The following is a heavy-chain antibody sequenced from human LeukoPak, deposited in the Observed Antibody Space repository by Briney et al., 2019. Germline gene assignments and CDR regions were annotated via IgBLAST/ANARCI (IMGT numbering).Heavy chain of an antibody. D-gene: IGHD3-22*01. CDR1: GYTFTSYG. Sequence: ASVKVSCKASGYTFTSYGISWVRQAPGQGLEWMGWISAYNGNTNYAQKLQGRVTMTTDTSTSTAYMELRGLRSDDTAVYYCARVRYYDSSGHPFDYWGQGTLVTVSS. V-gene: IGHV1-18*01. CDR3: ARVRYYDSSGHPFDY. J-gene: IGHJ4*02. CDR2: ISAYNGNT.